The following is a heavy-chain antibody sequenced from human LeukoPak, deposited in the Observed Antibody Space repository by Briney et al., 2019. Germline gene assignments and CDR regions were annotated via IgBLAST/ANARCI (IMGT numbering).Heavy chain of an antibody. CDR3: AKLAKYFYGSETYYFFEH. Sequence: GGSLRLSCTVSGFTVSSNSMSWVRQAPGKGLEWVANIKQDGTEKYYVDSVKGRFTISRDNAKNSLYLQMNSLRVEDTAVYYCAKLAKYFYGSETYYFFEHWGQGTPVTASS. CDR1: GFTVSSNS. D-gene: IGHD3-10*01. CDR2: IKQDGTEK. J-gene: IGHJ4*02. V-gene: IGHV3-7*01.